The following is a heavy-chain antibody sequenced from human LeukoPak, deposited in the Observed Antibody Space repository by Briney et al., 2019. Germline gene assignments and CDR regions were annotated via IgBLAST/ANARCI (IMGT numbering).Heavy chain of an antibody. Sequence: PGGSLRLSCAASGFTFSSYSMNWVRQAPGKGLEWVSYISRSAIYYADSVKGRFTISRDNAKNSLFLQMNSLRVEDTALYHCAKGDRNGWYFDYWGLGTLVTVSS. V-gene: IGHV3-48*04. J-gene: IGHJ4*02. CDR2: ISRSAI. D-gene: IGHD6-19*01. CDR1: GFTFSSYS. CDR3: AKGDRNGWYFDY.